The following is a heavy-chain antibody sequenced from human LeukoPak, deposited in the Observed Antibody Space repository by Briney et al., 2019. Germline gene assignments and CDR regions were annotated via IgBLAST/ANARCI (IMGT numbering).Heavy chain of an antibody. V-gene: IGHV4-38-2*02. Sequence: PSETLSLTCTVSGYSISSGYYWGWIRQPPGKGLEWIGSIYHSGSTYYNPSLKSRVTISVDTSKNQFSLKLSSVTAADTAVYYCARALPSIAAAGHFDYWGQGTLVTVSS. CDR2: IYHSGST. D-gene: IGHD6-13*01. CDR3: ARALPSIAAAGHFDY. J-gene: IGHJ4*02. CDR1: GYSISSGYY.